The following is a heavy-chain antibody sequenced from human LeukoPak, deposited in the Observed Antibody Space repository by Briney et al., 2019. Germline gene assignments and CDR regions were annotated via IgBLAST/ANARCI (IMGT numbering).Heavy chain of an antibody. V-gene: IGHV4-38-2*02. D-gene: IGHD2-15*01. CDR1: GYSISSGYY. Sequence: SETLSLTCTVSGYSISSGYYWGWIRQPPGKGLEWIGSMYHSGSTYYNPSLKSRVTISVDTSKNQFSLKLRSVTAADTAVYYCARDLYCSGGSCYRWFDPWGQGTLVTVSS. J-gene: IGHJ5*02. CDR2: MYHSGST. CDR3: ARDLYCSGGSCYRWFDP.